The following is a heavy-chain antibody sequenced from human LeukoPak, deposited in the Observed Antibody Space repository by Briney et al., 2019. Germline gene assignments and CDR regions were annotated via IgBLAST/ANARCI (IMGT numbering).Heavy chain of an antibody. CDR3: ARDDTLPDNGLDA. CDR2: IGSDGNRD. D-gene: IGHD2-8*01. J-gene: IGHJ3*01. Sequence: PGRSLRLSCAASGFSFSSHGMHWVRQAPGKGLEWLAVIGSDGNRDSYADSVRGRLTISRDNSKNMLFLQVNSLRVEDSAVYFCARDDTLPDNGLDAWGQGTMVTVSS. V-gene: IGHV3-33*01. CDR1: GFSFSSHG.